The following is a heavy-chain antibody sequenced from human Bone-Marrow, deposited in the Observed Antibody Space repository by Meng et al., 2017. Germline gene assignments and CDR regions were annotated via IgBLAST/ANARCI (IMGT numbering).Heavy chain of an antibody. D-gene: IGHD1-26*01. CDR2: ISSSSSYI. Sequence: GGSLRLSCAASGFTFDDYGMSWVRQAPGKGLEWVSSISSSSSYIYYADSVKGRFTISRDNAKNSLYLQMNSLRAKDTAVYYCARARSTYYYYGMDVWGQGTTVTVSS. CDR3: ARARSTYYYYGMDV. J-gene: IGHJ6*02. CDR1: GFTFDDYG. V-gene: IGHV3-21*01.